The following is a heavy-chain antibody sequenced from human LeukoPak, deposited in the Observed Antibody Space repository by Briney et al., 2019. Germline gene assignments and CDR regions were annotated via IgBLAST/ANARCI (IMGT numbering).Heavy chain of an antibody. CDR2: ISYDGSNK. CDR3: AKDRGVPRWAFYSY. CDR1: GFTFSSYG. D-gene: IGHD4-11*01. Sequence: GRSLRLSCAASGFTFSSYGMHWVRQAPGKGLEWVAVISYDGSNKYYADSVKGRFTISRDNSKNTLYLQMNSLRAEDTAVYYCAKDRGVPRWAFYSYWGQGTLVTVSS. J-gene: IGHJ4*02. V-gene: IGHV3-30*18.